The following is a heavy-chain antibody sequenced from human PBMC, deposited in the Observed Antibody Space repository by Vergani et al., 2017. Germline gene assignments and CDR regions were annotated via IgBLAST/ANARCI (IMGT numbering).Heavy chain of an antibody. CDR2: IKQDGSEK. D-gene: IGHD3-3*01. J-gene: IGHJ5*02. CDR1: GFTFSSYW. Sequence: EVQLVESGGGLVQPGGSLRLSCAASGFTFSSYWMSWVRQAPGKGLEWVANIKQDGSEKYYVDSVKGRFTIYKDNTVDMLSLQMNSLRPDDTAVYYCVRGGRGDHGDFWSRLGPWGQGLLVSVSS. CDR3: VRGGRGDHGDFWSRLGP. V-gene: IGHV3-7*01.